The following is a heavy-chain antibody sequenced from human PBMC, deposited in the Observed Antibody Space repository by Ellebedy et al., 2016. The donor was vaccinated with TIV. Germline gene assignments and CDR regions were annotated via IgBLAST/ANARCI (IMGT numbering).Heavy chain of an antibody. V-gene: IGHV1-2*06. CDR2: INPDRGDT. CDR3: ARASGYYGARFDY. CDR1: GYTFTGYY. Sequence: AASVKVSCKASGYTFTGYYIHWVRQAPGEGLEWMGRINPDRGDTDYAQKFQGRVTMTRDTSISTAYMELTRLRSVDTAVYYCARASGYYGARFDYWGQGTLVTVSS. J-gene: IGHJ4*02. D-gene: IGHD3-22*01.